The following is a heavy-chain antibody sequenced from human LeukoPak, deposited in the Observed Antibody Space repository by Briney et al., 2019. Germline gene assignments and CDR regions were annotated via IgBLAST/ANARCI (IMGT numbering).Heavy chain of an antibody. CDR2: IIPIFGTA. J-gene: IGHJ3*02. CDR1: GGTFSSYA. V-gene: IGHV1-69*13. CDR3: ARDGGYDILTGYYMGAFDI. D-gene: IGHD3-9*01. Sequence: SVKVSCKASGGTFSSYAISWVRQAPGQGLEWMGGIIPIFGTANYAQKFQGRVTITADESTSTAYMELSSLRSEDTAVYYCARDGGYDILTGYYMGAFDIWGQGTMVTVSS.